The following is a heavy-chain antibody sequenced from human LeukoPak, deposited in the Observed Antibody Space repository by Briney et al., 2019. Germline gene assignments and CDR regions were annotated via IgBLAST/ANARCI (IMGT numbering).Heavy chain of an antibody. CDR3: ARDLGLRGVTNWFDS. CDR1: GYTFSSYL. J-gene: IGHJ5*01. D-gene: IGHD3-10*01. CDR2: INPSGGST. V-gene: IGHV1-46*01. Sequence: ASVKVSCKASGYTFSSYLMHWVRQAPGQGLEWMGMINPSGGSTSYAQKFRGRLTMTRDTSTSTVYMELSSLRSEDTAVYYCARDLGLRGVTNWFDSWGQGTLVTVSS.